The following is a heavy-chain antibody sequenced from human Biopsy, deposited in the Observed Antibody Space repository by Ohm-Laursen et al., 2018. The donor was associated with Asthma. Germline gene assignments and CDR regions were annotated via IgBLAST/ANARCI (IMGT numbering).Heavy chain of an antibody. CDR2: ISSDVRE. CDR1: GFTFRNLG. V-gene: IGHV3-30*03. D-gene: IGHD2-21*01. Sequence: LRLSCSASGFTFRNLGMHWVRQAPGKGLEWVALISSDVREWYADSVKGRFTISRDNSKNTLDLQMNSLRGDDTAVYYCVRWRSGYPDHYSDFWGLGTLVTVSS. CDR3: VRWRSGYPDHYSDF. J-gene: IGHJ4*02.